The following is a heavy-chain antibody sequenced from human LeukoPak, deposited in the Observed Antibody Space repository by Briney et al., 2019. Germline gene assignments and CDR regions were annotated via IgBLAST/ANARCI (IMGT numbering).Heavy chain of an antibody. V-gene: IGHV5-51*01. J-gene: IGHJ4*02. CDR1: GYRFTNYW. D-gene: IGHD3/OR15-3a*01. CDR3: ARLSGDWDRGSYFDY. CDR2: IYPGDSDT. Sequence: GEFLKISCKGSGYRFTNYWIAWVRQMPGKGLEWMGIIYPGDSDTRYSPSFQGQVTISGDKSISTAYLQWSSLKASDTAMYYCARLSGDWDRGSYFDYWGQGTLVTVSS.